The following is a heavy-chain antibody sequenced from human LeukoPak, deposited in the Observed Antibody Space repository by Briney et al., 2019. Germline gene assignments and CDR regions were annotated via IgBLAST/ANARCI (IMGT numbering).Heavy chain of an antibody. CDR2: INHSGST. CDR3: ASCSRRESGSYCFDY. Sequence: SETLSLTCAVYGGSFSGYYWSWIRQPPGKGLEWIGEINHSGSTNYNPSLKSRVTISVDTSKNQFSLKLSSVTAADTAVYYCASCSRRESGSYCFDYWGQGTLVTVSS. V-gene: IGHV4-34*01. CDR1: GGSFSGYY. D-gene: IGHD1-26*01. J-gene: IGHJ4*02.